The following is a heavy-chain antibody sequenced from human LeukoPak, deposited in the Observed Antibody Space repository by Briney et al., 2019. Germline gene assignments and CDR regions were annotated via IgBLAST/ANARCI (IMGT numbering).Heavy chain of an antibody. Sequence: KPSETLSLTCAVYGGSFSGYYWSWIRQPPGKGLEWIGEIDHSGSTNYNPSLKSRVTISVDTSKNQFSLKLSSVTAADTAVYYCARVTESGYYTIFGVVTPSLMSSYYFDYWGQGTLVTVSS. CDR2: IDHSGST. J-gene: IGHJ4*02. CDR3: ARVTESGYYTIFGVVTPSLMSSYYFDY. CDR1: GGSFSGYY. D-gene: IGHD3-3*01. V-gene: IGHV4-34*01.